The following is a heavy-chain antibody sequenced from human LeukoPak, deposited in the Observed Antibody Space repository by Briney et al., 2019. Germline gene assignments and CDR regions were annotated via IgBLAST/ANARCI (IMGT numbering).Heavy chain of an antibody. Sequence: GGSLRLSCAASGFTFSSYWMSWVRQAPGKGLEWVANIKQDGSEKYYVDSVKGRFTISRDNAKNSLYLQMNSLRAEDTAVYYCARDQNHDYGDSRGFDYWGQGTLVTVSS. CDR1: GFTFSSYW. D-gene: IGHD4-17*01. CDR2: IKQDGSEK. V-gene: IGHV3-7*01. J-gene: IGHJ4*02. CDR3: ARDQNHDYGDSRGFDY.